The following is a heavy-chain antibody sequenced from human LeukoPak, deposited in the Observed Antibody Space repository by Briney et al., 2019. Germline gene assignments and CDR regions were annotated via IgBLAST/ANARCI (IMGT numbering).Heavy chain of an antibody. V-gene: IGHV3-30*04. D-gene: IGHD3-22*01. CDR3: AGGSSGYLFDY. Sequence: PGRSLRLSCAASGFTFSSYAMHWVRQAPGKGLEWVAVISYDGSNKYYADSVKGRFTISRDNSKNTLYLQKNCLRAEDTAVYYCAGGSSGYLFDYWGQGTLVTVSS. CDR1: GFTFSSYA. CDR2: ISYDGSNK. J-gene: IGHJ4*02.